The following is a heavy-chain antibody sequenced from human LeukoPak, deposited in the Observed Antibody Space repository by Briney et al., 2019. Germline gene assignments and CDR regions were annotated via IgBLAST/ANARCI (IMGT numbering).Heavy chain of an antibody. Sequence: PSETLSLTCTVSGGSISSYYWTWIRQPAGKGLEWIGRIYTTGSTNYNPSLNTRVTMSVDTSKNQFSLKLSSVTAADTAVYYCARAYYDFWSGNYYYYYMDVWGKGTTVTVSS. J-gene: IGHJ6*03. CDR1: GGSISSYY. CDR3: ARAYYDFWSGNYYYYYMDV. V-gene: IGHV4-4*07. CDR2: IYTTGST. D-gene: IGHD3-3*01.